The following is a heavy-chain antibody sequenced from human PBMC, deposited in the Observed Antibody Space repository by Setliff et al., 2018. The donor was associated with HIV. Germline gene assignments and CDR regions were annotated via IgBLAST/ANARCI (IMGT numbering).Heavy chain of an antibody. J-gene: IGHJ6*03. CDR3: ARIVRPSYYYYYYMDV. D-gene: IGHD3-10*02. CDR2: IIPIFGTA. Sequence: SVKVSCKASGGIFSSYALSWVRQAPGQGLEWMGGIIPIFGTANYAQKFQGRVTITADESTSTAYMELSSLRSEDTAVYYCARIVRPSYYYYYYMDVWGKGTTVTVSS. CDR1: GGIFSSYA. V-gene: IGHV1-69*13.